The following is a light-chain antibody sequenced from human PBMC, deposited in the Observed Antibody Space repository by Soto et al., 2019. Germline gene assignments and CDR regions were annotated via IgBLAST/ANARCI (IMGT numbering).Light chain of an antibody. CDR3: QPYNNWPLT. Sequence: EILMTQSPATLSVSPGERATLSCRASQSVNIYLAWYQQKPGQAPRLLIFGASYRDTGIPARFSGSGSGTEFNLPLSRLQSEDFEVYYCQPYNNWPLTFGGGTKVDIK. CDR2: GAS. J-gene: IGKJ4*01. V-gene: IGKV3D-15*01. CDR1: QSVNIY.